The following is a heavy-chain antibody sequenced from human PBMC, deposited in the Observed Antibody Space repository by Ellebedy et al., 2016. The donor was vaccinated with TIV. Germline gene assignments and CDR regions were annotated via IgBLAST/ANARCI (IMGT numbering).Heavy chain of an antibody. V-gene: IGHV5-51*01. D-gene: IGHD3-16*02. CDR1: GYSFSIKW. Sequence: GESLKISXKGSGYSFSIKWIGWVRQMPGKGLEWMGIIYPSDSDTRYSPSFQGQVTISADKSIRTAYLQWSSLKASDTAMYYCVRRRDYVWGSYRTDAFDIWGQGTMVTVSS. CDR2: IYPSDSDT. CDR3: VRRRDYVWGSYRTDAFDI. J-gene: IGHJ3*02.